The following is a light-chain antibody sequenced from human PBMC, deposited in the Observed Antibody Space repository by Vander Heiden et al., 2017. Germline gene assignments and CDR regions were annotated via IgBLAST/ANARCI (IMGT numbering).Light chain of an antibody. Sequence: DLQMHLSPSTLSASVGDRATISCRARQSISCWLAWYQQKPGKAPKLLIYKASSLESGVPSRFSGSGSGTEFTLTISILHPDDFATYYCQQYNNYGLTLGQGTKVEIK. J-gene: IGKJ1*01. CDR3: QQYNNYGLT. V-gene: IGKV1-5*03. CDR1: QSISCW. CDR2: KAS.